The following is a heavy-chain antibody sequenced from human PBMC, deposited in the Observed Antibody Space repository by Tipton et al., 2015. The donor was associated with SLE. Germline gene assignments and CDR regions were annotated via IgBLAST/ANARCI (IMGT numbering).Heavy chain of an antibody. J-gene: IGHJ4*02. D-gene: IGHD3-10*01. Sequence: SLRLSCAAPGFTFSTYTMSWVRQAPGKGLEWVSAISGPGGSTYYADSVKGRFTISRDNSKNTLYLQMNSLRAEDTAVYYCAKDPSPGRLLWFGELFPSYFDYWGQGTLVTVSS. CDR3: AKDPSPGRLLWFGELFPSYFDY. CDR2: ISGPGGST. CDR1: GFTFSTYT. V-gene: IGHV3-23*01.